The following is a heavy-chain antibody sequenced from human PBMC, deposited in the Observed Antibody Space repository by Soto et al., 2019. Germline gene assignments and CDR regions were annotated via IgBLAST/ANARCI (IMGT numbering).Heavy chain of an antibody. D-gene: IGHD5-12*01. V-gene: IGHV1-46*01. CDR3: ARGRGYSGDDLQEDGFDI. J-gene: IGHJ3*02. Sequence: QVQLMQSGTEVKEPGASVNLSCKASGYTFSSSYIHWVRQAPGQGLEWMGIMNPSGDRTNYAQNVQGRVTMTRDTATSTVYMELSSLTFEDTAVYYCARGRGYSGDDLQEDGFDIWGQGTMVTVS. CDR2: MNPSGDRT. CDR1: GYTFSSSY.